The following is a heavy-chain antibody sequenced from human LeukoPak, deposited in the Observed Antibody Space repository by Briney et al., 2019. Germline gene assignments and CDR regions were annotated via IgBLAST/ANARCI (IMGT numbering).Heavy chain of an antibody. CDR2: ISAYNGNT. CDR3: ARDIQAYCSSTSCYRYGMDV. Sequence: ASVTVSCKASGYTFTSYGISWVRQAPGQGLEWMGWISAYNGNTNYAQKLQGRVTMTTDTSTSAAYMELRSLRSDDTAVYYCARDIQAYCSSTSCYRYGMDVWGQGTTVTVSS. V-gene: IGHV1-18*01. J-gene: IGHJ6*02. CDR1: GYTFTSYG. D-gene: IGHD2-2*01.